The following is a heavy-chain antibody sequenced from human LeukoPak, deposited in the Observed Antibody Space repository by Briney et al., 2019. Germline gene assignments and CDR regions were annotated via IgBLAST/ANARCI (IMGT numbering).Heavy chain of an antibody. J-gene: IGHJ4*02. V-gene: IGHV4-59*02. D-gene: IGHD2-15*01. Sequence: SQTLSLTCTVSGGSVSGYYWGWIRQPPGRGLEWIGYVYYSGSTNYNPSFKSRITISVDTSRNQFSLQLSSVTAADTAVYYCARIHRYCSGGACYVLDNWGQGTLVAVSS. CDR2: VYYSGST. CDR1: GGSVSGYY. CDR3: ARIHRYCSGGACYVLDN.